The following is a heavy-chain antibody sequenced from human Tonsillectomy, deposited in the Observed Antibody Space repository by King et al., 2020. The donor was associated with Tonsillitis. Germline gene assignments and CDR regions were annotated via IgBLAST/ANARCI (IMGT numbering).Heavy chain of an antibody. CDR2: TRNKANSYTT. CDR1: GFTFSDYN. V-gene: IGHV3-72*01. Sequence: QLVQSGGGLVQPGGSLSLSCAASGFTFSDYNMDWVRQAPGKGLEWVGRTRNKANSYTTKYAASVKGRFIISRDDLKNSLYLQMNSLKTEDTAVYYCTRGYPWLDVFDIWGQGTMVTVSS. J-gene: IGHJ3*02. D-gene: IGHD5-24*01. CDR3: TRGYPWLDVFDI.